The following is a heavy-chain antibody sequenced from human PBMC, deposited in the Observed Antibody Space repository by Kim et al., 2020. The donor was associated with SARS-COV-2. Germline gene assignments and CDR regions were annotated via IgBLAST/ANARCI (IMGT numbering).Heavy chain of an antibody. CDR2: IYYSGST. CDR1: GGSISSSSYY. Sequence: SETLSLTCTVSGGSISSSSYYWGWIRQPPGKGLEWIGSIYYSGSTYYNPSLQSRVTISVDTSKNQFSLKLSSVTAADTAVYYCARRIRSGIAVARGYYFDYWGQGTLVTVSS. V-gene: IGHV4-39*01. D-gene: IGHD6-19*01. J-gene: IGHJ4*02. CDR3: ARRIRSGIAVARGYYFDY.